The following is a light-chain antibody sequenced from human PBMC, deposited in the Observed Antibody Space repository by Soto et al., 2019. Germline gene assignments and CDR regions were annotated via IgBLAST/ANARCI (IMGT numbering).Light chain of an antibody. CDR1: SSNIGAGYD. V-gene: IGLV1-40*01. J-gene: IGLJ1*01. Sequence: QSVLTQPPSVSGAPGQRVTISCTGSSSNIGAGYDVHWYQRLPGTAPKFLIYSNNNRPSGVPDRFSGSKSGTSASLAITGLQAEDEADYYCQSYDSSLSGSYVFGTGTKLTVL. CDR3: QSYDSSLSGSYV. CDR2: SNN.